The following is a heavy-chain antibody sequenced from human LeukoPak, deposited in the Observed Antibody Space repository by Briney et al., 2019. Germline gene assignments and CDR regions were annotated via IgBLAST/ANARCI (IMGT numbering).Heavy chain of an antibody. CDR3: AGSAKGYYATY. V-gene: IGHV3-33*01. Sequence: GGSLRLSCAASGFTFSSCGMHWVRQAPGKGLEWVAVIWYDGSNKYYADSVKGRFTISRDNSKNTLYLQMNSLRAEDTAVYYCAGSAKGYYATYWGQGTLVTVSS. CDR2: IWYDGSNK. CDR1: GFTFSSCG. J-gene: IGHJ4*02. D-gene: IGHD2-2*01.